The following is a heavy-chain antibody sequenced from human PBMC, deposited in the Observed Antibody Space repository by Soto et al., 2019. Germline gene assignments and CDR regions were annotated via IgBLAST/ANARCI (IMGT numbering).Heavy chain of an antibody. D-gene: IGHD3-22*01. J-gene: IGHJ6*02. V-gene: IGHV4-34*01. CDR2: IKHSGST. CDR1: YGSLTRFH. CDR3: ARGVPFGHYYRYV. Sequence: TENLPHTYCVYYGSLTRFHWTGSRRPLGKKLEWIGEIKHSGSTNYNPSLTRRVTISVDTSKNQFSLKLNSGTAADKAVYYCARGVPFGHYYRYVRGPGTTV.